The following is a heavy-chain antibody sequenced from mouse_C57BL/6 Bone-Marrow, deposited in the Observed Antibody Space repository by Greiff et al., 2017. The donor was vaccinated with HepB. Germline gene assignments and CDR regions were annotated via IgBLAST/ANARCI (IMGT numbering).Heavy chain of an antibody. CDR3: TRSGGFYYDYDWYFDV. Sequence: HVQLQQPGTELVKPGASVKLSCKASGYTFTSYWMHWVRQRPGQGLEWIGNINPSNGGTNYNEKFKSKVTLTVDKSCSTAYMQLSSLTSEASAVYYCTRSGGFYYDYDWYFDVWGTGTTVTVSS. CDR1: GYTFTSYW. D-gene: IGHD2-4*01. V-gene: IGHV1-53*01. J-gene: IGHJ1*03. CDR2: INPSNGGT.